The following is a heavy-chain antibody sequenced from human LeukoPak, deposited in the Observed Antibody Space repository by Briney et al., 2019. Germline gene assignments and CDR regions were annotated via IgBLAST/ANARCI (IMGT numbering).Heavy chain of an antibody. CDR3: ARVLYDFWSGYWGHFDY. D-gene: IGHD3-3*01. CDR1: GYTFTSYY. Sequence: GASVKVSCKASGYTFTSYYMHWVRQAPGQGLEWMGIINPSGGSTSYAQKFQGRVTMTRDTSTSTVYMELSSLRSEDTAVYYCARVLYDFWSGYWGHFDYWGQGTLVTVSS. J-gene: IGHJ4*02. V-gene: IGHV1-46*01. CDR2: INPSGGST.